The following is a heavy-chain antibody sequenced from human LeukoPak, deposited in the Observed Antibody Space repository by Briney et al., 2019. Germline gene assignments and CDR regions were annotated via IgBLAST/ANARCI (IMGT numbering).Heavy chain of an antibody. V-gene: IGHV4-34*01. CDR3: ARSRRFGYSSTWYYFDY. CDR1: GGSFSGYY. Sequence: PSETLSLTCAVYGGSFSGYYWSWIRQPPGKGLECIGEINHSGSTNYNPSLKSRVTISVDTSKNQFSLKLSSVTAADTAVYYCARSRRFGYSSTWYYFDYLGQGTLVTVSS. D-gene: IGHD5-18*01. CDR2: INHSGST. J-gene: IGHJ4*02.